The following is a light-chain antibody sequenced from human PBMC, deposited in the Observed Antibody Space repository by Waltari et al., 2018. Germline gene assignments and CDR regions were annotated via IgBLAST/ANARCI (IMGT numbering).Light chain of an antibody. V-gene: IGLV3-21*02. CDR3: QVWDHGSDGGV. Sequence: SYVLTQPPSVSVAPGPPAKITCGGSDLAFTNVHWYQQKPGQAPVLGVYGDTDRPSGIPERFSGSNSRNTATLTISRVEAGDEADYYCQVWDHGSDGGVFGGGTELIV. CDR1: DLAFTN. J-gene: IGLJ3*02. CDR2: GDT.